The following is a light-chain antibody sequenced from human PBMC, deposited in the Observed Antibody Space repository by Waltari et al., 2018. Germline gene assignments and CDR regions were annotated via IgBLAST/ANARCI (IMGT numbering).Light chain of an antibody. V-gene: IGKV1-5*03. J-gene: IGKJ3*01. CDR3: QQYNNYPFT. Sequence: DIQMTQSPSTLSASVGDRVTITCRDSQSISSWLAWYQQKPGKAPKLLIYKAASLESGVPSRFSGSGSGTDFTLTISSLQPDDFATYYCQQYNNYPFTFGPGTKVDIK. CDR1: QSISSW. CDR2: KAA.